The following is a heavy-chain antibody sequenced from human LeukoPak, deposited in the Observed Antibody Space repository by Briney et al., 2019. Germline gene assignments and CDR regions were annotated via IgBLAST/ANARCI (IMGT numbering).Heavy chain of an antibody. D-gene: IGHD3-10*01. V-gene: IGHV3-23*01. CDR3: AKDESSGTYYDY. CDR1: GYTFSSHG. J-gene: IGHJ4*02. Sequence: GGSLRLSCAASGYTFSSHGLTWVRQAPGKGLEWVSTINGAGDNTYYAETVKGRFTISRDNSKNTLYLQMHSLRAEDTAVYYCAKDESSGTYYDYWGQGTLVTVSS. CDR2: INGAGDNT.